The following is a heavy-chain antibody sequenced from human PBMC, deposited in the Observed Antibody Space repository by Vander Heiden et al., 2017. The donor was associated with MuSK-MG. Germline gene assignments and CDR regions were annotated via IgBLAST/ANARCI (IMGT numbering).Heavy chain of an antibody. CDR1: GFTVSSSY. J-gene: IGHJ4*02. Sequence: EVQLVESGGGLVQPGASLRPACAASGFTVSSSYLSWVRQAPGRGLGWVSVISSGGSTYYADTVKGRFTISRDNSKNTLYLQINGLRAEDTAVYYCARTVVVPAAADYWGQGTLVTVSS. CDR3: ARTVVVPAAADY. D-gene: IGHD2-2*01. V-gene: IGHV3-66*01. CDR2: ISSGGST.